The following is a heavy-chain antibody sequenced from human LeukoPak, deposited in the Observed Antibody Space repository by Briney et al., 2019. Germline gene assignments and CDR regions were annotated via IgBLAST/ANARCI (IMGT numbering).Heavy chain of an antibody. J-gene: IGHJ4*02. CDR3: ARLAVAARCFDY. CDR1: GGSISSSSYY. D-gene: IGHD6-6*01. CDR2: IYYSGST. Sequence: SETLSLTCTVSGGSISSSSYYWGWIRQPPGKGLEWIGSIYYSGSTYYNPSLKSRVTISVDTSKNQFSLKLSSVTAADTAVYYCARLAVAARCFDYWGQGTLVTLSS. V-gene: IGHV4-39*01.